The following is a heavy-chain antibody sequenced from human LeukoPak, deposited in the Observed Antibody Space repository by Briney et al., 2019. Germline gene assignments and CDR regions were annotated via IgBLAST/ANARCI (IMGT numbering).Heavy chain of an antibody. CDR3: ARETYYYDSSGYYDY. D-gene: IGHD3-22*01. CDR1: GFTFSSYS. V-gene: IGHV3-21*01. J-gene: IGHJ4*02. CDR2: ISSSSSYI. Sequence: GGSLRLSCAASGFTFSSYSMNWVRQAPGKGLEWVSSISSSSSYIYYADSVKGRFTISRDNAKNSLYLQMNSLRAEDTAVYYCARETYYYDSSGYYDYWGQGALVTVSS.